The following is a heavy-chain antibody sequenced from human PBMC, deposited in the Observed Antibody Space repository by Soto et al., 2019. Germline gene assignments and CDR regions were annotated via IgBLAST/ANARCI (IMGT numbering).Heavy chain of an antibody. CDR1: GYTFTSYD. CDR3: AKRNATGYVLDV. Sequence: QVQMVQSGAEVKKPGASVKVSCKASGYTFTSYDINWVRQATGQGLEWMGWMNPNSGNTGYAQKFQGRLTMTRNTSINTAYMELSSLRSDDTALYYCAKRNATGYVLDVWGQGTTVTVSS. CDR2: MNPNSGNT. D-gene: IGHD4-4*01. V-gene: IGHV1-8*01. J-gene: IGHJ6*02.